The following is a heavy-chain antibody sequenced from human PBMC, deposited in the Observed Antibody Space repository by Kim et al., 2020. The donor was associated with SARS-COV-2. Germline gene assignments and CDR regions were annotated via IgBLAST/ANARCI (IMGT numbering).Heavy chain of an antibody. J-gene: IGHJ3*02. Sequence: FQGRVTMTRDTSTSTVYMELSSLRSEDTAVYYCASGVATGGFLPTDAFDIWGQGTMVTVSS. D-gene: IGHD5-12*01. V-gene: IGHV1-46*01. CDR3: ASGVATGGFLPTDAFDI.